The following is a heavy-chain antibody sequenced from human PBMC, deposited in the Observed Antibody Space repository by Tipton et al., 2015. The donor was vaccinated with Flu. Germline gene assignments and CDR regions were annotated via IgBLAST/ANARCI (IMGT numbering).Heavy chain of an antibody. Sequence: GLVKPSETLSLTCAVYGGSFSGYYWSWIRQPPGKGLEWIGEINHSGSTNYNPSLKSRVTISVDTSKNQFSLKLSSVTAADTAVYYCARGGIVVVKDAFDIWGQGTMVTVSS. D-gene: IGHD3-22*01. CDR2: INHSGST. J-gene: IGHJ3*02. CDR3: ARGGIVVVKDAFDI. CDR1: GGSFSGYY. V-gene: IGHV4-34*01.